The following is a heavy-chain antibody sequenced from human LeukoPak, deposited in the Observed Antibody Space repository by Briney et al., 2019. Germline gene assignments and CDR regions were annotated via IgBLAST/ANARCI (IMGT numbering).Heavy chain of an antibody. CDR1: GGSISATNW. J-gene: IGHJ4*02. Sequence: PSETLSLTCDVSGGSISATNWWTWVRQPPGGGLEWIGEVHLNGRSHYSPSLESRVTMSADMSENHISLHLTSVTAADTAVYYCAREGGFYRPLDYTGPGTPVIVSS. V-gene: IGHV4-4*02. CDR2: VHLNGRS. CDR3: AREGGFYRPLDY. D-gene: IGHD2/OR15-2a*01.